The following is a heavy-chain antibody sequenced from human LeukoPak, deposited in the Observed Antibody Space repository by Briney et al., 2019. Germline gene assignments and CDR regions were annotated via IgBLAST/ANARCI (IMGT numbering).Heavy chain of an antibody. CDR1: GYTFTGYY. V-gene: IGHV1-2*04. D-gene: IGHD6-13*01. Sequence: ASVKVSCKASGYTFTGYYMHWVRQAPGQGLEWMGWINPNSGGTNYAQKFQGWVTMTRDTSISTAYMELSRLRSDDTAVYYCARVAAAGLLGYFDYWGQGTLVTVSS. J-gene: IGHJ4*02. CDR2: INPNSGGT. CDR3: ARVAAAGLLGYFDY.